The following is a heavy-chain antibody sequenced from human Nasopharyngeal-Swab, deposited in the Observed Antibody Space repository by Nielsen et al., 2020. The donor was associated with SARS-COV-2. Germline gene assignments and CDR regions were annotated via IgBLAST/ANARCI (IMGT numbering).Heavy chain of an antibody. D-gene: IGHD4-17*01. J-gene: IGHJ4*02. Sequence: GGSLRLSCTASGFTFGDYATSWFRQAPGKGLEWVGFIRSKAYGGTTEYAASVKGRFTISRDDSKSIAYLQMNSLKTEDTAVYYCTSQSPYGDYSDYWGQGTLVTVSS. V-gene: IGHV3-49*03. CDR3: TSQSPYGDYSDY. CDR1: GFTFGDYA. CDR2: IRSKAYGGTT.